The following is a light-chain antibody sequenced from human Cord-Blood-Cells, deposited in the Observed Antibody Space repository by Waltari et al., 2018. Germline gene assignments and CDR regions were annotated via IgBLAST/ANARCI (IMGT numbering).Light chain of an antibody. CDR3: QQYGSSRT. V-gene: IGKV3-20*01. CDR2: GAS. Sequence: EFVLTQSPGTLSLSPGDRPTLSCRASQSVSSSYLAWYQQKPGQAPRLLIYGASSRATGIPDRFSGSGSGTDVTLTISRLEPEDFAVYYCQQYGSSRTFGQGTKVEIK. CDR1: QSVSSSY. J-gene: IGKJ1*01.